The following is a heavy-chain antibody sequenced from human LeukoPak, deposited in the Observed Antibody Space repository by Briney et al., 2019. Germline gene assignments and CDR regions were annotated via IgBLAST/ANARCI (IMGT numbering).Heavy chain of an antibody. Sequence: GGSLRLSCAASGFTFSSYSMNWVRQAPGEGLEWVSSISSSSSYIYYADSVKGRFTISRDNAKNSLYLQMNSLRAEDTAVYYCARDFTMVRGVTTYWGQGTLVTVSS. CDR3: ARDFTMVRGVTTY. V-gene: IGHV3-21*01. J-gene: IGHJ4*02. CDR1: GFTFSSYS. D-gene: IGHD3-10*01. CDR2: ISSSSSYI.